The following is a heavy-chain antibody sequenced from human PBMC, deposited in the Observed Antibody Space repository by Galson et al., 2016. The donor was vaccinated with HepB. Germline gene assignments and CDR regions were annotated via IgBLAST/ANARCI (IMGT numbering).Heavy chain of an antibody. D-gene: IGHD3-22*01. CDR2: ISYDGSNK. V-gene: IGHV3-30-3*01. J-gene: IGHJ6*03. CDR1: GFSFSTYA. Sequence: SLRLSCAASGFSFSTYAMYWVRQAPGKGLEWVAVISYDGSNKYYADSVKGRFTISRDKSKNTLYLQMNSLRPEDTAVYYCARDADYYDSSGDYYPGYHYYMDVWGKGTTVTVSS. CDR3: ARDADYYDSSGDYYPGYHYYMDV.